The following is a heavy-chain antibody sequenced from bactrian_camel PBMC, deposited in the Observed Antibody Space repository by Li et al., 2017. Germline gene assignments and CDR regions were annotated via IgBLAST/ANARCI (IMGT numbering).Heavy chain of an antibody. V-gene: IGHV3-2*01. J-gene: IGHJ4*01. D-gene: IGHD5*01. Sequence: HVQLVESGGGSVQVGGSLRLSCVASGDTISRYCMGWFRQIPDKEREGVAGIRRYSGTTFYADSVKGRFTISQDNAKNTLYLQMNSLKTEDTAVYYCAADPSRELWVGYPPYKYWGQGTQVTVS. CDR1: GDTISRYC. CDR3: AADPSRELWVGYPPYKY. CDR2: IRRYSGTT.